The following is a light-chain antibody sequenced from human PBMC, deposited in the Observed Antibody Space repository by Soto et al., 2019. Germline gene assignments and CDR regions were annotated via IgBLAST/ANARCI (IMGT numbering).Light chain of an antibody. CDR3: SSYTSSSTSVV. Sequence: QSALTQPASVSGSPGQSITISCTGTSSDVGTYNYVYWYQQHPGKPPKLMIYDVSNRPSGVSDRFSGSKSGNTASLTISGLQAEDEADYYCSSYTSSSTSVVFGGGTKLTVL. V-gene: IGLV2-14*01. J-gene: IGLJ2*01. CDR2: DVS. CDR1: SSDVGTYNY.